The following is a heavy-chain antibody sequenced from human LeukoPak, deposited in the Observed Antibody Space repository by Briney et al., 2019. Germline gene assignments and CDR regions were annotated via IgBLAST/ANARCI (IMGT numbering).Heavy chain of an antibody. J-gene: IGHJ6*03. CDR1: GYTFIRYG. CDR2: INPSGGST. V-gene: IGHV1-46*01. CDR3: ARDPNVVAGFWSGSTNYYYYYMDV. Sequence: VKVSCKTSGYTFIRYGITWVRQAPGQGLEWMGIINPSGGSTSYAQKFQGRVTMTRDMSTSTVYMELSSLRSEDTAVYYCARDPNVVAGFWSGSTNYYYYYMDVWGKGTTVTVSS. D-gene: IGHD3-3*01.